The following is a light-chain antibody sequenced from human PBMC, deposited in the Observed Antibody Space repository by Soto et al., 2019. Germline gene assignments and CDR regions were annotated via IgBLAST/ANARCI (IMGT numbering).Light chain of an antibody. J-gene: IGKJ2*01. CDR2: DTS. V-gene: IGKV1-39*01. CDR3: QQSYSTPVT. CDR1: QSISTY. Sequence: DIQMTQSPSTLSASVGDRVTITCRASQSISTYLNWYQHKPGKAPKLLISDTSTLQSGVPSKFSGSGSGTDFTLTISNLQPEDFATYYCQQSYSTPVTFGRGTKLEIK.